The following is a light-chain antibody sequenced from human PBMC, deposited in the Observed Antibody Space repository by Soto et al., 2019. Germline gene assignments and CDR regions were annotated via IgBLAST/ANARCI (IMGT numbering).Light chain of an antibody. CDR1: QSISSY. CDR3: QHYNSYSEA. J-gene: IGKJ1*01. CDR2: AAS. Sequence: IQMTQSPSSLSASVGDRVTITCRASQSISSYLNWYQQKPGKAPKLLIYAASSLQSGVPSRFSGSGSGTEFTLTISSLQPDDFATYYCQHYNSYSEAFGQGTNVDI. V-gene: IGKV1-39*01.